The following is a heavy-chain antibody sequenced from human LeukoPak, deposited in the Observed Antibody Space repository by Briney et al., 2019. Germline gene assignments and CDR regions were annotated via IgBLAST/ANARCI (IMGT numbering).Heavy chain of an antibody. V-gene: IGHV3-30*02. J-gene: IGHJ4*02. CDR3: AKEYCSGGSCLNY. CDR2: IRYDGSNK. D-gene: IGHD2-15*01. CDR1: GFTFSRYG. Sequence: QPGGSLRLSCAASGFTFSRYGMHWVRQAPGKGLEWVAFIRYDGSNKYYADSVKGRFTISRDNSRNTLYLQMNSLRTEDTAVYYCAKEYCSGGSCLNYWGQGTLVTVSS.